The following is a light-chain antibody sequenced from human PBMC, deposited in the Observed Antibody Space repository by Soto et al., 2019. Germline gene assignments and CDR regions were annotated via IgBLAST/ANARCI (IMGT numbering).Light chain of an antibody. CDR2: EVS. CDR3: VAWDDSLDGPV. CDR1: TSDVGGYDF. J-gene: IGLJ2*01. V-gene: IGLV2-14*01. Sequence: QSVLTQPASVSGSPGQSITISCTGTTSDVGGYDFVSWYQQHPGKAPKLIIYEVSNRPSGVSNRFSASKSGNTASLTISGLQAEDEADYFCVAWDDSLDGPVFGGGTKLTVL.